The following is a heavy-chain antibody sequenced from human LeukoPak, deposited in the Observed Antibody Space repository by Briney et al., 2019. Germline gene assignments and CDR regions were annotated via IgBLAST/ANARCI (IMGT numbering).Heavy chain of an antibody. CDR3: ARGQLLVCDIFASHRGKSTYYFDY. CDR1: GGSFSGYY. CDR2: INHSGST. Sequence: PSETLSLTCAVYGGSFSGYYWSWIRQPPGKGLEWIGEINHSGSTNYNPSLKSRVTISVDTSKNQFSLKLSSVTAADTAVYYCARGQLLVCDIFASHRGKSTYYFDYWGQGTLVTVSS. D-gene: IGHD2-2*01. V-gene: IGHV4-34*01. J-gene: IGHJ4*02.